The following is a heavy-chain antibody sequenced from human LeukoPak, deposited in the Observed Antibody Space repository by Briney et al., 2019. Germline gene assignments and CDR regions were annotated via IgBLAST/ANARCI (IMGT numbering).Heavy chain of an antibody. CDR3: ARAGYSSSYGYYYYYMDV. J-gene: IGHJ6*03. CDR2: MNPNSGNT. V-gene: IGHV1-8*01. Sequence: ASVKVSCKASGYTFTNYGINWVRQATGQGLEWMGWMNPNSGNTGYAQKFQGRVTMTRNTSISTAYMELTSLRSEDTAVYYCARAGYSSSYGYYYYYMDVWGKGTTVTISS. D-gene: IGHD6-13*01. CDR1: GYTFTNYG.